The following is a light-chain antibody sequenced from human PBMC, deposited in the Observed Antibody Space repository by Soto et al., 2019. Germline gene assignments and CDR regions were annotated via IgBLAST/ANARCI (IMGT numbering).Light chain of an antibody. CDR1: QSVTTW. CDR2: AAS. CDR3: LQDNDDSWT. Sequence: DIQMSQSPSTLSASVGDRVTITCRASQSVTTWMAWYQQEPGKAPKLLIYAASNLQTGVPSRFRGSRSGTEFTLTVSSLQPEDFATYYCLQDNDDSWTFGQGTKVDI. J-gene: IGKJ1*01. V-gene: IGKV1-5*01.